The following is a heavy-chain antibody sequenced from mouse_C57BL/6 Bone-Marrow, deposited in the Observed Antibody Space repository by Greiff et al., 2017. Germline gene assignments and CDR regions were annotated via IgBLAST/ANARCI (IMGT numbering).Heavy chain of an antibody. Sequence: VQLQQSGAELVKPGASVKLSCKASGYTFTEYTIHWVKQRSGQGLEWIGWFYPGSGSIKYNEKFKDKATLTVATSSSTVYMELSRLTSEDSAVXFCARHEDYDYDVWFAYWGQGTLVTVSA. D-gene: IGHD2-4*01. CDR3: ARHEDYDYDVWFAY. V-gene: IGHV1-62-2*01. J-gene: IGHJ3*01. CDR1: GYTFTEYT. CDR2: FYPGSGSI.